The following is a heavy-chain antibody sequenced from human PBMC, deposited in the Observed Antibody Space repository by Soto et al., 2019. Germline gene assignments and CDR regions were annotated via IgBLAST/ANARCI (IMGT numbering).Heavy chain of an antibody. CDR1: GFTFSSYA. CDR2: ISGSGGST. V-gene: IGHV3-23*01. CDR3: AKSTGEVYYYGMDV. Sequence: GGSLRLSCAASGFTFSSYAMSWVRQAPGKGLEWVSAISGSGGSTYYADSVKGRFTISRDNSKNTLYLQMNSLRAEDTAVYYCAKSTGEVYYYGMDVWGQGTTVTVSS. J-gene: IGHJ6*02. D-gene: IGHD3-16*01.